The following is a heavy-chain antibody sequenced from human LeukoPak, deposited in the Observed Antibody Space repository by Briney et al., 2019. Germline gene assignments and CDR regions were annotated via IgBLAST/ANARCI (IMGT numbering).Heavy chain of an antibody. V-gene: IGHV1-69*05. CDR3: ASQGRYCSSTSCYSRFDY. CDR2: IIPIFGTA. J-gene: IGHJ4*02. CDR1: GGTFSSYA. Sequence: PVKVSCKASGGTFSSYAISWVRQAPGQGLEWMGGIIPIFGTANYAQKFQGRVTITTDESTSTAYMELSSLRSEDTAVYYCASQGRYCSSTSCYSRFDYWGQGTLVTVSS. D-gene: IGHD2-2*02.